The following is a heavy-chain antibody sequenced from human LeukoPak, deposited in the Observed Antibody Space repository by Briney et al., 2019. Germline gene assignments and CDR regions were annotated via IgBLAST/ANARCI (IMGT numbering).Heavy chain of an antibody. CDR3: ARSIFGVVTPFQH. Sequence: SETLSLTCAVYGGSFSGYYWSWIRQPPGMGLEWIGEINHSGSTNYNPSLKSRVTISVDTSKNQSSLKLSSVTAADTAVYYCARSIFGVVTPFQHWGQGTLVTVSS. D-gene: IGHD3-3*01. V-gene: IGHV4-34*01. CDR2: INHSGST. J-gene: IGHJ1*01. CDR1: GGSFSGYY.